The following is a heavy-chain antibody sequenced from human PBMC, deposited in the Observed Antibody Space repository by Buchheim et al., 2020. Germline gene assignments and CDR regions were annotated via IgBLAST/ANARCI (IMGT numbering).Heavy chain of an antibody. V-gene: IGHV3-48*02. J-gene: IGHJ4*02. CDR2: ISANDRPV. CDR3: VRSYCGGGCYSTPFGY. Sequence: EVQLVQSGGGVVQSGGSLRLSCAGSGFTFSSYSLNWVRQAPGKGLEWVSYISANDRPVFYADSVKGRFTISRDNDKNSLYLQMNSLRHEDTAVYYCVRSYCGGGCYSTPFGYWGQGTL. CDR1: GFTFSSYS. D-gene: IGHD2-21*02.